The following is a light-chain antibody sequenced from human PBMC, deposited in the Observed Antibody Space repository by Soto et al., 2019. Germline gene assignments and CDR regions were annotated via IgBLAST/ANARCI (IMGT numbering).Light chain of an antibody. CDR1: QDISNY. CDR2: DAS. V-gene: IGKV1-33*01. CDR3: QQYDNLFALT. Sequence: DIQMTQSPSSLSASVGERVTITCQASQDISNYLNWYQQKPGKAPKLLIYDASNLETGVPSRFSGSGSGTDFTFTISSLQPEDIATYYCQQYDNLFALTFGGGTKVEIK. J-gene: IGKJ4*01.